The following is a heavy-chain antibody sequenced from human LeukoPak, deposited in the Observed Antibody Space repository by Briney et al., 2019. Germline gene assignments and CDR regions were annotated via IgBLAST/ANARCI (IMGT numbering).Heavy chain of an antibody. Sequence: GDSLRLFCAASGFTFSSYDMSWVRQAPGKGLEWVSASGGDGGSTYTDSVKGRFTISRDSSKNTLYLERNSLRAEDTATYYCAKALNYWYCDLWGRGNLVTVSS. CDR3: AKALNYWYCDL. CDR1: GFTFSSYD. J-gene: IGHJ2*01. CDR2: SGGDGGST. V-gene: IGHV3-23*01.